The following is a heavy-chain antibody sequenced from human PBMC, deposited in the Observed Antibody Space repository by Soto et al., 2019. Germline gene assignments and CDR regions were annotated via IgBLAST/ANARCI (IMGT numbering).Heavy chain of an antibody. V-gene: IGHV3-15*01. CDR1: GFTFSNAW. CDR2: IKSKTDGGTT. CDR3: TTAWGYCSGGSCYSGYYYYMDV. Sequence: EVQLVESGGGLVKPGGSLRLSCAASGFTFSNAWMSWVRQAPGKGLEWVGRIKSKTDGGTTDYAAHVKGRFTISRDDSKNTLYLQMSRLKPEDTAVYYCTTAWGYCSGGSCYSGYYYYMDVWGKGTTVTVSS. J-gene: IGHJ6*03. D-gene: IGHD2-15*01.